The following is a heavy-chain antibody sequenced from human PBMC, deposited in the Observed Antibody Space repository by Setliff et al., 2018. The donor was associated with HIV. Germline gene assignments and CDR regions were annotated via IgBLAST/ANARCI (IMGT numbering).Heavy chain of an antibody. J-gene: IGHJ6*02. D-gene: IGHD3-3*01. CDR3: ARDAWVEFLEWTYYGMDV. Sequence: ASVKVSCKASGYTFSSYGISWVRQAPGQGLERMGWISAYNGDSNYAQKVQGRITLTTDTATSTAYMELRSLRSEDTAVYYCARDAWVEFLEWTYYGMDVWGQGTTVTVSS. V-gene: IGHV1-18*01. CDR2: ISAYNGDS. CDR1: GYTFSSYG.